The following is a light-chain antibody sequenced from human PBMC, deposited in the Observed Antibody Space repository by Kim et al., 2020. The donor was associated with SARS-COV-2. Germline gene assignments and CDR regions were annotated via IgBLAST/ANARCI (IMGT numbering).Light chain of an antibody. V-gene: IGLV3-1*01. CDR1: KLGHKY. Sequence: SYELTQPPSVSVSPGQTASITCSGDKLGHKYSCWYQQKPGQSPVLVIYQDSERPSGIPERFSGSNSGNTATLTISGTQAMDEADYYCRAWDISTVVFGGGTQLTVL. CDR2: QDS. J-gene: IGLJ2*01. CDR3: RAWDISTVV.